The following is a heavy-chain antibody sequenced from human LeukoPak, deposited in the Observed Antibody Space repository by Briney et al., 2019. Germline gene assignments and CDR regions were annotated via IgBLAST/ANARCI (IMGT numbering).Heavy chain of an antibody. CDR1: GFTFSSYA. Sequence: GGSLRLSCAASGFTFSSYAMHWVRQAPGKGLEWVAVISYDGSNKYYADSVKGRFTISRDNSKNTLYLQMNSLRAEDTAVYYCAKLPSSGSGPKSWGQGTLVTVSS. D-gene: IGHD3-10*01. J-gene: IGHJ5*02. CDR3: AKLPSSGSGPKS. V-gene: IGHV3-30*04. CDR2: ISYDGSNK.